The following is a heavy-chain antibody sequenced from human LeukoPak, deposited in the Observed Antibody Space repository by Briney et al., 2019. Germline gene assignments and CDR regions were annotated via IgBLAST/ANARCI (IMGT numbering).Heavy chain of an antibody. Sequence: SETLSLTCTVSGGSISSYHWSWIRQPPGKGLEWIGDVYYSGSTNYNSSLKSRVTISVDTSKNQFSLKLSSVTAADTAVYYCATVHNWNSCMDVWGQGTTVTVSS. V-gene: IGHV4-59*01. J-gene: IGHJ6*02. D-gene: IGHD1-7*01. CDR3: ATVHNWNSCMDV. CDR1: GGSISSYH. CDR2: VYYSGST.